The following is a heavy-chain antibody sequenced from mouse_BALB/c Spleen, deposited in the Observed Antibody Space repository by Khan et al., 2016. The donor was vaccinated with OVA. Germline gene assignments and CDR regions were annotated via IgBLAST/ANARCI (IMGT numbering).Heavy chain of an antibody. V-gene: IGHV1S135*01. CDR1: GYSFTSYY. CDR2: IDPFSGGI. CDR3: TRHGYVAWFTY. Sequence: VQLQQSGPELMKPGASVKISCKASGYSFTSYYIHWIMQSHGKSLEWIGYIDPFSGGITYNQKFKGKATLTVDKSSSTAYIYFSNLTSEDSALYYCTRHGYVAWFTYWGQGTLVTVSA. D-gene: IGHD2-2*01. J-gene: IGHJ3*01.